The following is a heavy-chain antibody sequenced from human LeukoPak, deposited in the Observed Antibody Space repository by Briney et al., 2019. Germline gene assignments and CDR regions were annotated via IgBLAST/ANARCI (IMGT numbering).Heavy chain of an antibody. D-gene: IGHD5-12*01. Sequence: SETLSLTCTVSGGSISNYYWSWIRQPPGKGLEWIGYIFYTGSSNYNPSLKSRVTVSLDASRNRFSLRLNYVTAADTAVYYCARAGYSGYARYYFDYWGQGTLVTVSS. CDR3: ARAGYSGYARYYFDY. J-gene: IGHJ4*02. CDR1: GGSISNYY. V-gene: IGHV4-59*01. CDR2: IFYTGSS.